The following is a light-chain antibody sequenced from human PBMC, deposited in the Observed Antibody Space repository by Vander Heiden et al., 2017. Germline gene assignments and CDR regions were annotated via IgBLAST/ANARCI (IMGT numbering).Light chain of an antibody. CDR3: QQSYSTPRT. V-gene: IGKV1-39*01. Sequence: DIHMTQSLSYLSASVGDRVTITCRASQSICSYLNWYQQEPGKSPKLLLYAASSLQSGVPSRFSGSGSGTDFTLTISSLQPEDFATYYCQQSYSTPRTFGQGTKVEIK. CDR2: AAS. CDR1: QSICSY. J-gene: IGKJ1*01.